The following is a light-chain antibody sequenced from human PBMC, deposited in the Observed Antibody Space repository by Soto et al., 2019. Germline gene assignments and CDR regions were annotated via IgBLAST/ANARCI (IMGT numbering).Light chain of an antibody. CDR3: CSFAGRFVVV. Sequence: QSVLTQPPSASGSPGQSVTISCTGTSGDVGGYKFVSWYQQHPGKAPKLMIYEVNKRPSGVPDRFSGSKSGNTASLTVSGVEGEDEADYYCCSFAGRFVVVFGGGTKVTVL. V-gene: IGLV2-8*01. CDR1: SGDVGGYKF. J-gene: IGLJ2*01. CDR2: EVN.